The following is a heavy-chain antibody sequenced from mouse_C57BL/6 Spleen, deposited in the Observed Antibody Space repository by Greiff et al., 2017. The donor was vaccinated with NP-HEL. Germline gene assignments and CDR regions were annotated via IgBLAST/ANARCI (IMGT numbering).Heavy chain of an antibody. CDR1: GYTFTSYW. D-gene: IGHD1-1*01. J-gene: IGHJ1*03. V-gene: IGHV1-64*01. CDR3: ASAGNGSDPYCYFDV. Sequence: VQLQQPGAELVKPGASVKLSCTASGYTFTSYWMHWVKQRPGQGLEWIGMIHPNSGSTNYNEKFKSKATLSVDKSSSTAYMQLSSLTSEDSAVYYWASAGNGSDPYCYFDVWGTGTTVTVSS. CDR2: IHPNSGST.